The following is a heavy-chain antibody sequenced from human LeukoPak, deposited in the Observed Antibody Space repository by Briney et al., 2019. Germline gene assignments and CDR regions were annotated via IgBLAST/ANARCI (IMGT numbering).Heavy chain of an antibody. CDR2: ISYDGSNK. V-gene: IGHV3-30*18. J-gene: IGHJ4*02. CDR3: AKGYSYGYSYFDY. D-gene: IGHD5-18*01. Sequence: PGRSLRLSCAASGFTFSSYGMHWVRQAPGKGLEWVAVISYDGSNKYYADSVKGRFTISRDNSKNTLYLQMNSLRAEDTAVYYCAKGYSYGYSYFDYWGQGTLVTVSS. CDR1: GFTFSSYG.